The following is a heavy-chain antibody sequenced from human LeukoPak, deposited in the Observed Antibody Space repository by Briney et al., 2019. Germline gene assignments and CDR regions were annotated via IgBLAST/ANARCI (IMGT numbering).Heavy chain of an antibody. Sequence: GGSLRLSCAASGFTFSNYWMHWVRQAPGKGLVWVSCINSDGSNTNNADSVKGRFTISRDNAKNTLYLQINSLRAEDTAVYYCARDSMSGYSDFDFWGQGSLVTVSS. J-gene: IGHJ4*02. CDR3: ARDSMSGYSDFDF. V-gene: IGHV3-74*01. D-gene: IGHD3-9*01. CDR2: INSDGSNT. CDR1: GFTFSNYW.